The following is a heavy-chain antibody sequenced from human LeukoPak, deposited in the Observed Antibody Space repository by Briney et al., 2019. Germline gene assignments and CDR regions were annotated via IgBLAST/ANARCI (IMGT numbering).Heavy chain of an antibody. CDR1: GYIFSNYW. Sequence: GESLEISCKGSGYIFSNYWIGWVRQMPGKGLECMGIIYPGDSETRYSPSFQGQVTISADKSISTAYLQWSSLEASDTAMYYCARHSHLTGGYFAYWGQGDLVTVSS. V-gene: IGHV5-51*01. CDR2: IYPGDSET. J-gene: IGHJ4*02. CDR3: ARHSHLTGGYFAY. D-gene: IGHD7-27*01.